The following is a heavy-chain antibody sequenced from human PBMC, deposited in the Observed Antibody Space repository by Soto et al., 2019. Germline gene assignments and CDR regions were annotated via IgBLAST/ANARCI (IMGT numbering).Heavy chain of an antibody. J-gene: IGHJ2*01. CDR2: IWYDGSNK. D-gene: IGHD1-1*01. Sequence: QVQLVESGGGVVQPGRSLRLSCAASGFTFSSYGMHWVRQAPGKGLEWVAVIWYDGSNKYYADSVKGRFTISRDNSKNPLYLQMNSLRAEDTAVYYCASSATTEKELWYFDLWGRGTLVTVSS. V-gene: IGHV3-33*01. CDR3: ASSATTEKELWYFDL. CDR1: GFTFSSYG.